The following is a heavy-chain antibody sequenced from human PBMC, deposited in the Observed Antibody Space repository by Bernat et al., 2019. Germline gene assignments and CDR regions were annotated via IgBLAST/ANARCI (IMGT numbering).Heavy chain of an antibody. D-gene: IGHD3-3*01. CDR3: ARAYAQTYYDCWSAWDGMDV. CDR1: GFTFSSYW. CDR2: INSDGSST. V-gene: IGHV3-74*01. Sequence: EVQLVESGGGLVQPGGSLRLSCAASGFTFSSYWMHWVRQAPGKGLVWVSRINSDGSSTSYADSVKGRFTISRDNAKNTLYLQMNSLRAEDTAVYYCARAYAQTYYDCWSAWDGMDVWGQGTTVTVSS. J-gene: IGHJ6*02.